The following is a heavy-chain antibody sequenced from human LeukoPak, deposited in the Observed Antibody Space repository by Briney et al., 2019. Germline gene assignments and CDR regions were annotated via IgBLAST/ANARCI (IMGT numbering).Heavy chain of an antibody. D-gene: IGHD4-17*01. CDR1: GGSFSGYY. CDR3: ARVSSTVTPAYYYYYGMDV. V-gene: IGHV4-34*01. Sequence: PSETLSLTCAVYGGSFSGYYWSWIRQPPGKGLEWIGEINHSGSTNYNPSLKSRVTISVDTSKNQFSLKLSSVTAADTAVYYCARVSSTVTPAYYYYYGMDVWGQGTTVIVS. CDR2: INHSGST. J-gene: IGHJ6*02.